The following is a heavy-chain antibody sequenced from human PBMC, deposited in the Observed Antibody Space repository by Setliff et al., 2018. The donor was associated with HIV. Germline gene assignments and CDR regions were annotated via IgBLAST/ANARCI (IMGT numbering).Heavy chain of an antibody. V-gene: IGHV4-59*08. CDR3: ARWGEPALKAFDV. CDR2: VYYNGDT. J-gene: IGHJ3*01. CDR1: GGSMINYY. Sequence: SETLSLTCTVSGGSMINYYWSWIRQPPGKGLEWVGYVYYNGDTNYNPSLNSRITVSVDTSRSQFSLKLNSVTAADTAVYYCARWGEPALKAFDVWGRGTMVTVSS. D-gene: IGHD3-16*01.